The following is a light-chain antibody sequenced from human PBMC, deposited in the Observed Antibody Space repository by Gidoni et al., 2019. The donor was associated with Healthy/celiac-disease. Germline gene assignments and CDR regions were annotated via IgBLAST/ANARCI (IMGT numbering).Light chain of an antibody. CDR2: AAS. CDR3: QQRYSTPFT. Sequence: DIQRTQSPSSLSASVGDRVTITGRASQSISSYLHWYQQKPGKAPKLLIYAASSLQSGVPSRFSGSGSGTDFTLTISSLQPEDFATYYCQQRYSTPFTFGQGTKLEIK. CDR1: QSISSY. J-gene: IGKJ2*01. V-gene: IGKV1-39*01.